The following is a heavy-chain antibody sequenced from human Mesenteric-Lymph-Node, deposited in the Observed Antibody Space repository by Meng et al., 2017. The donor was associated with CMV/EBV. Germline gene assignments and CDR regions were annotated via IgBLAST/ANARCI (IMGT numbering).Heavy chain of an antibody. J-gene: IGHJ4*02. V-gene: IGHV4-38-2*02. CDR3: ARYCGGDCSSAPG. CDR2: IYHSGST. D-gene: IGHD2-21*01. Sequence: SETLSLTCTVSGYSISSDYYWGWIRQPPGKGLEWLGSIYHSGSTYNNPSLRSRVTMSVDTSKNQFSLSLTSVTAADTAIYYCARYCGGDCSSAPGWGQGTLVTVSS. CDR1: GYSISSDYY.